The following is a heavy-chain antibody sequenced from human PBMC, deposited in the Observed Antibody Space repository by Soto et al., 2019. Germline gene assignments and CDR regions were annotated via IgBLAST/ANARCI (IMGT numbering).Heavy chain of an antibody. D-gene: IGHD4-17*01. Sequence: GGSLRLSCAASGFTFSSYGMHWVRQAPGKGLEWVAVISYDGRNKNYADSVKGRFTISRDNSKNTLYLQMISLRAEDMSVYYCAKDRVVEVTTSLFDSWGQGTLVTVSS. J-gene: IGHJ4*02. CDR2: ISYDGRNK. CDR3: AKDRVVEVTTSLFDS. V-gene: IGHV3-30*18. CDR1: GFTFSSYG.